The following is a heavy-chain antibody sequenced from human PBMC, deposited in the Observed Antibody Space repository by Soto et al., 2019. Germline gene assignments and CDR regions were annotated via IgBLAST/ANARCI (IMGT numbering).Heavy chain of an antibody. CDR1: GFTFSSYG. V-gene: IGHV3-30*18. CDR2: ISYDGSNK. J-gene: IGHJ6*02. D-gene: IGHD6-13*01. CDR3: ANWYSSSWYPPYYYYDMDV. Sequence: PGGSLRLSCAASGFTFSSYGMHWVRQAPGKGLEWVAVISYDGSNKYYAESVKGRFTISRDNSKNTLYLKKNSLRAEDTAVYYCANWYSSSWYPPYYYYDMDVWGQGTTVTVSS.